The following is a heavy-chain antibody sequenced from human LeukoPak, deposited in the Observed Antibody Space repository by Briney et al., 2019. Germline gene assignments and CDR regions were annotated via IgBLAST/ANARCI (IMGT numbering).Heavy chain of an antibody. CDR2: ISWNSGSI. CDR1: GFTFDDYA. Sequence: PGGSLRLSCAASGFTFDDYAMHWVRQAPGKGLEWVSGISWNSGSIGYADSVKGRFTISRDNAKNSLYLQMNSLRAEDMALYYCAKDRSSSPYYMDVWGKGTTVTVSS. D-gene: IGHD6-13*01. J-gene: IGHJ6*03. CDR3: AKDRSSSPYYMDV. V-gene: IGHV3-9*03.